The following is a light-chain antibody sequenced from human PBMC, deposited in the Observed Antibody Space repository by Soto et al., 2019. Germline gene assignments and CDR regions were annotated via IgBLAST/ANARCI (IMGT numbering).Light chain of an antibody. V-gene: IGKV2-30*01. Sequence: DVVMTQSPLSLPVPLGQPASISCTSSQSLVSSAGNTYLTWFQQRPGQSPRRLIYKIFNRDSGVPDRFSGSGSGTIFTLKISRVEAEDVGVYYCMQGTHWPPWTFGQGTKVEIK. CDR1: QSLVSSAGNTY. J-gene: IGKJ1*01. CDR3: MQGTHWPPWT. CDR2: KIF.